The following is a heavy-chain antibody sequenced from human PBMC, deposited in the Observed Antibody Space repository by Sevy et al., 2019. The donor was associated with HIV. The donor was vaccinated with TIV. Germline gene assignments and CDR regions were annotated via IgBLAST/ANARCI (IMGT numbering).Heavy chain of an antibody. D-gene: IGHD2-2*02. CDR1: GYTFTSYG. V-gene: IGHV1-18*01. CDR3: ARAGGGDIVVVPAAIRTLGNNWFDP. CDR2: ISAYNGNT. J-gene: IGHJ5*02. Sequence: ASVKVSCKASGYTFTSYGISWVRQAPGQGLEWMGWISAYNGNTNYAQKLQGRVTMTTDTSTSTAYMELRCLRSDDTAVYYGARAGGGDIVVVPAAIRTLGNNWFDPWGQGTLVTVSS.